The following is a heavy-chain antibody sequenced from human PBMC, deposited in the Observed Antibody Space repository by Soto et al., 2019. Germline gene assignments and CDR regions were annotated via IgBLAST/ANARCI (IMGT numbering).Heavy chain of an antibody. Sequence: QITLKESGPTLVKPTQTLTLTCTFSGFSHSTSGVGVGWIRQPPGKALEWLALIYWDYDKHYKPSLKSRLTLANDTSNSKVLITMTTIDPVDTAASYRAHDTGGRSWWGGFSDYWGKGTLVPVSS. CDR2: IYWDYDK. D-gene: IGHD6-13*01. CDR1: GFSHSTSGVG. J-gene: IGHJ4*02. V-gene: IGHV2-5*02. CDR3: AHDTGGRSWWGGFSDY.